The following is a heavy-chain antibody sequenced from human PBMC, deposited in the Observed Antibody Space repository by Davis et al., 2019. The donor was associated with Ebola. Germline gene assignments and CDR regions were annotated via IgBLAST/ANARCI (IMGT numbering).Heavy chain of an antibody. D-gene: IGHD1-14*01. CDR1: GGTFSSYA. CDR2: IIPIFGTA. V-gene: IGHV1-69*13. J-gene: IGHJ4*02. Sequence: SVKVSCKASGGTFSSYAISWVRQAPGQGLEWMGGIIPIFGTANYAQKFQGRATITADESTSTAYMELSSLRSEDTAVYYCASNRMGVNTPFDYWGQGTLVTVSS. CDR3: ASNRMGVNTPFDY.